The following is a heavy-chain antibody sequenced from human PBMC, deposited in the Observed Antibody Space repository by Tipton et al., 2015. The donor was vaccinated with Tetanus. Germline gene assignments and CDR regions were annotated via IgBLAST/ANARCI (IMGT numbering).Heavy chain of an antibody. CDR3: ARDKAEMATIDPFDY. CDR2: IYSSGST. J-gene: IGHJ4*02. V-gene: IGHV4-4*07. D-gene: IGHD5-24*01. Sequence: TLSLTCTVSGGSLSTFYWNWIRQPAGKGLEWIGRIYSSGSTNYNPSLKSRVTMSIDTSKNQFSLELTSVTAADTAVYYCARDKAEMATIDPFDYWGQGTLVTVSS. CDR1: GGSLSTFY.